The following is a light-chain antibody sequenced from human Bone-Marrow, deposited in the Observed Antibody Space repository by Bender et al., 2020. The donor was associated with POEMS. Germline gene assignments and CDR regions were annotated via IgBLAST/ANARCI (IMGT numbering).Light chain of an antibody. CDR1: SSDVGGYNL. CDR2: AVT. Sequence: QSALTQPASVSGSPGQSITISCTGSSSDVGGYNLVSWYQQHPGKAPKLMIYAVTKRPSGVSSRFSGSKSGNMASLTIFGLQAEDEADYYCNSYTSSTIDWVFGGGTKLTVL. CDR3: NSYTSSTIDWV. J-gene: IGLJ3*02. V-gene: IGLV2-14*02.